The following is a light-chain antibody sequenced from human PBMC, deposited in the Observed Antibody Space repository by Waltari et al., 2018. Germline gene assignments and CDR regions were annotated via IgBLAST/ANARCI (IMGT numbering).Light chain of an antibody. CDR3: QQYNNWPPWT. V-gene: IGKV3-15*01. Sequence: ETVMTQSPATLSVSLGERATVSCTTSRTISSDLAWYQQKPGQAPRLLIYGASIRATGVPARFSGSGSGTQFTLTIHSLQSEDFAVYYCQQYNNWPPWTFGQGTKVEIK. CDR2: GAS. J-gene: IGKJ1*01. CDR1: RTISSD.